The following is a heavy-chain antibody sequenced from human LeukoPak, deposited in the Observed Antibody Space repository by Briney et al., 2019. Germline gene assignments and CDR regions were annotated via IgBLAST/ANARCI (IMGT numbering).Heavy chain of an antibody. CDR1: GFTFSGFW. D-gene: IGHD6-6*01. J-gene: IGHJ3*01. CDR3: ARSSYSSSSSV. Sequence: GGSLRLSCAVSGFTFSGFWMSWSRQAPGKGLEWVASINLDGSEGYYADVVKGRFTISRDNAKNSLYLHINSLRAEDTAVYYCARSSYSSSSSVWGQGTMVTVSS. V-gene: IGHV3-7*03. CDR2: INLDGSEG.